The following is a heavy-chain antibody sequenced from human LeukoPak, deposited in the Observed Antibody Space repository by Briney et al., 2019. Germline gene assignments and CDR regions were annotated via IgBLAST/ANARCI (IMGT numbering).Heavy chain of an antibody. CDR1: GFTFSSYS. D-gene: IGHD2-2*02. J-gene: IGHJ3*02. CDR2: ISGSGGST. Sequence: PGGSLRLSCAASGFTFSSYSMNWVRQAPGKGLEWVSDISGSGGSTYYADSVKGRFTISRDNPKNTLYLQMNSLRAEDTAVYYCAKDITITYCSSTSCYTPTLGAFDIWGQGTMVTVSS. V-gene: IGHV3-23*01. CDR3: AKDITITYCSSTSCYTPTLGAFDI.